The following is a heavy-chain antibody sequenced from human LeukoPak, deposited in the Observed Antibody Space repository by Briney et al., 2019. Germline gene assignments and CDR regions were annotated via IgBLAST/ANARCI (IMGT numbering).Heavy chain of an antibody. CDR3: ANGGRRRTYGYERDY. CDR1: GFTFSSYA. J-gene: IGHJ4*02. Sequence: TGGSLRLSCAASGFTFSSYAMTWVRQAPGKGLEWVSAISATGGSTYYADSVQGRFTISRDNSKNTLFLQMDSLRAEDTAVYYCANGGRRRTYGYERDYWGQGTLVTVSS. CDR2: ISATGGST. V-gene: IGHV3-23*01. D-gene: IGHD5-18*01.